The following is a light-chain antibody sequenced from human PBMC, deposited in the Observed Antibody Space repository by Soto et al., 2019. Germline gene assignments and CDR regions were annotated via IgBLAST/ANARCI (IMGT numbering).Light chain of an antibody. CDR3: SSNTRSSLYV. J-gene: IGLJ1*01. Sequence: QSVLTQPASVSGSPGQSITISCTGTSSDVGGYNYVSWHQQHPGKAPKLMIFEVSYRPSGVSDRFSGSKSGNTASLTISGLQADDEADYYCSSNTRSSLYVFGTGTK. CDR2: EVS. CDR1: SSDVGGYNY. V-gene: IGLV2-14*01.